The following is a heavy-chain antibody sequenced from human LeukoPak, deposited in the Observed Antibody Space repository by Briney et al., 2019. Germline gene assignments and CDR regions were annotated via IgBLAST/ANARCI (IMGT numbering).Heavy chain of an antibody. Sequence: SETLSLTCSVSGASIRSFYWSWLRQSPGKGLEWIGYISYSGSTKYNPSLKSRATMSADTSKSQLSLRLNSVTAADTAVYFCAQQVVGTSDTFDVWGQGTVVTVSS. J-gene: IGHJ3*01. CDR2: ISYSGST. V-gene: IGHV4-59*01. D-gene: IGHD2-15*01. CDR1: GASIRSFY. CDR3: AQQVVGTSDTFDV.